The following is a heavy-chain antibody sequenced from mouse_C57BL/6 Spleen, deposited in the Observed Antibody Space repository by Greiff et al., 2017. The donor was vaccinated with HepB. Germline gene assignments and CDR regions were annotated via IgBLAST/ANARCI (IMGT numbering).Heavy chain of an antibody. CDR1: GYTFTDYN. CDR2: INPNNGGT. D-gene: IGHD1-2*01. J-gene: IGHJ4*01. Sequence: EVKLVESGPELVKPGASVKIPCKASGYTFTDYNMDWVKQSHGKSLEWIGDINPNNGGTIYNQKFKGKATLTVDKSSSTAYMELRSLTSEDTAVYYCARSIRDPMDYWGQGTSVTVSS. CDR3: ARSIRDPMDY. V-gene: IGHV1-18*01.